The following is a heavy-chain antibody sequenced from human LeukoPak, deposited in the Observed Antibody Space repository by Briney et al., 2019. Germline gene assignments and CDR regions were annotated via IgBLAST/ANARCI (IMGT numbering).Heavy chain of an antibody. CDR2: INHSGST. CDR1: GGLFSGYY. CDR3: ARGLRSKYYYDSSGQNGAFDI. J-gene: IGHJ3*02. V-gene: IGHV4-34*01. Sequence: SETLSLTCAVYGGLFSGYYWSWIRQPPGKGLEWIGEINHSGSTNYNPSLKSRVTISVDTSKNQFSLKLSSVTAADTAVYYCARGLRSKYYYDSSGQNGAFDIWGQGTMVTVSS. D-gene: IGHD3-22*01.